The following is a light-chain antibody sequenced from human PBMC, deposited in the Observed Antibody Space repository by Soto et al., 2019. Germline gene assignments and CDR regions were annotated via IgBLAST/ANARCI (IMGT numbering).Light chain of an antibody. CDR3: QQYSTYEIFT. V-gene: IGKV1-5*03. CDR2: KTS. J-gene: IGKJ3*01. Sequence: DIQMTQSPSTLSASVGDRVTITCRASQTINVWLAWFQQKPGRAPKLLIYKTSILESGDPSRFSGSGSGTEFTLTISSLQPDDFATYYCQQYSTYEIFTFGPGTKLDIK. CDR1: QTINVW.